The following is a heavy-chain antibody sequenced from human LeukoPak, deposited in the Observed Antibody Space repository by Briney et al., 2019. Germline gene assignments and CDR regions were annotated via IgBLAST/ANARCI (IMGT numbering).Heavy chain of an antibody. CDR1: GFTFSSYA. CDR2: IRGNGADT. D-gene: IGHD1-26*01. Sequence: GASPRLSCAASGFTFSSYAMSWVRQAPGKGLEWVSAIRGNGADTYYADSVKGRFTNSRDNSKNTLYLQMNSLRAEDTAVYYCAKVPNSGSYYYFDYWGQGALVTVSS. CDR3: AKVPNSGSYYYFDY. V-gene: IGHV3-23*01. J-gene: IGHJ4*02.